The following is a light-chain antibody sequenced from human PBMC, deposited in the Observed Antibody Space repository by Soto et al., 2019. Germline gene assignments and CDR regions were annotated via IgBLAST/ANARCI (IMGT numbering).Light chain of an antibody. CDR3: QQYNNWPPIT. Sequence: EVVLTQSPGTLSLSGGERATLSCRASERIYSAYLGWYQQKPGQAPRLLIYGTSSRATGIPDRFSGSGSGTEFTLTISSLQSEDFAVYHCQQYNNWPPITFGQGTRLEI. J-gene: IGKJ5*01. CDR2: GTS. V-gene: IGKV3-20*01. CDR1: ERIYSAY.